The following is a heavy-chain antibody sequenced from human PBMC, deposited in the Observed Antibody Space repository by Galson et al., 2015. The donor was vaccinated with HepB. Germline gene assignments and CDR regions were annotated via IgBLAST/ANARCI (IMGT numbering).Heavy chain of an antibody. CDR3: AKALPYCSSTSCYVWERLGMDV. Sequence: SLRLSCAASGFTFSSYGMHWVRQAPGKGLEWVAVISYDGSNKYYADSVKGRFTISRDNSKNTLYLQMNSLRAEDTAVYYCAKALPYCSSTSCYVWERLGMDVWGQGTTVTVSS. D-gene: IGHD2-2*01. CDR2: ISYDGSNK. V-gene: IGHV3-30*18. CDR1: GFTFSSYG. J-gene: IGHJ6*02.